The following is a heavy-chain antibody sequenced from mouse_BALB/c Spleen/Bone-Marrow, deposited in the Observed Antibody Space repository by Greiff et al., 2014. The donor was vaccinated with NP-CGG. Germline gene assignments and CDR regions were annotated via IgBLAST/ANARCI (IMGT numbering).Heavy chain of an antibody. Sequence: QVQLQQSGPGLVAPSQSLSITCTVSGFSFISYGVHWVRQPPGKGLEWLGVIWAGGSTNYNSALMSRLSISKDNSKSQVFLEMNSLQTDDTAMYYCARSSSPYYYAMDYWGQGTSVTVSS. V-gene: IGHV2-9*02. J-gene: IGHJ4*01. CDR2: IWAGGST. D-gene: IGHD1-1*01. CDR3: ARSSSPYYYAMDY. CDR1: GFSFISYG.